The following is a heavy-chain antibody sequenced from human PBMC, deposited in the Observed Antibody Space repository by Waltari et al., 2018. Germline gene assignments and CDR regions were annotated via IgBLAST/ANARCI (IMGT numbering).Heavy chain of an antibody. V-gene: IGHV5-10-1*03. CDR2: IDPNDSYN. CDR3: ARHPVYWDQGHNYGLDV. Sequence: EVQLVQSGAEVKKPGESLGISCKGSGYNFTTSWISWVRQMPGKGLEWMGRIDPNDSYNNYSPSFQGHVTISGDKSINTAYLQWSRLRASDTAIYYCARHPVYWDQGHNYGLDVWGQGTTVTVSS. J-gene: IGHJ6*02. CDR1: GYNFTTSW. D-gene: IGHD1-26*01.